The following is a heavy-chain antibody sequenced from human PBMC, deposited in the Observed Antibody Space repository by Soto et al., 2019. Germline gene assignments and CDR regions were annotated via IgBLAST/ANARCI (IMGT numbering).Heavy chain of an antibody. V-gene: IGHV3-21*01. CDR3: ARRPTGGYEYYFDY. Sequence: GGSLRLSCAASGFTFSSYSMNWVRQAPGKGLEWVSSISSSSSYIYYADSVKGRFTISRDNAKNSLYLQMNSLRAEDTAVYYCARRPTGGYEYYFDYWGQGTLVTVSS. D-gene: IGHD5-12*01. CDR1: GFTFSSYS. J-gene: IGHJ4*02. CDR2: ISSSSSYI.